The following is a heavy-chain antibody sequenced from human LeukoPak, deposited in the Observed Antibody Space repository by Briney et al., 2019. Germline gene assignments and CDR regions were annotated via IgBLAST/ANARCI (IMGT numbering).Heavy chain of an antibody. CDR1: GYTFTSYA. CDR2: INAGNGNT. CDR3: AREAIAVAGARYFDL. Sequence: ASVKVSCKASGYTFTSYAMHWVRQAPGQRLEWMGWINAGNGNTKYSQKFQGRVTITRDTSASTAYMELSSLRSEDTAVYYCAREAIAVAGARYFDLWGRGTLVTVSS. D-gene: IGHD6-19*01. J-gene: IGHJ2*01. V-gene: IGHV1-3*01.